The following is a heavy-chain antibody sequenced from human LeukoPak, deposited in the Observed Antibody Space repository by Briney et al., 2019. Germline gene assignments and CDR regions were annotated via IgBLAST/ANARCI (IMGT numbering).Heavy chain of an antibody. CDR2: IYYSGST. CDR1: GASISSSSYY. CDR3: ARGQGYDFWSGYLYYFDY. V-gene: IGHV4-39*01. Sequence: SETLSLTCTVSGASISSSSYYWGWIRQPPGKGLEWIGSIYYSGSTYYNPSLKSRVTISVDTSKNQFSLKLSSVTAADTAVYYCARGQGYDFWSGYLYYFDYWGQGTLVTVSS. J-gene: IGHJ4*02. D-gene: IGHD3-3*01.